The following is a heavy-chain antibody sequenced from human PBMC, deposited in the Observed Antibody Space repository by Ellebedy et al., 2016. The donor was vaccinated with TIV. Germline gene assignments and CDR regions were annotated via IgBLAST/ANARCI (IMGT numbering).Heavy chain of an antibody. D-gene: IGHD3-22*01. CDR2: IWFDGSYK. J-gene: IGHJ4*02. CDR3: ARDKSPTMIALDY. Sequence: PGGSLRLSCAASGFTFSSFGMHWVRQAPGKGLEWVAVIWFDGSYKYSADSVKGRFTVSRDNSKHTLYLQMNSLRSEDPAVYNCARDKSPTMIALDYWGQGTLVTVSS. CDR1: GFTFSSFG. V-gene: IGHV3-33*01.